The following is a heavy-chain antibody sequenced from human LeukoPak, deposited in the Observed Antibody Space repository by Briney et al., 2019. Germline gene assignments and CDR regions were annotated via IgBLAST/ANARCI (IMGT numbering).Heavy chain of an antibody. CDR1: GGSISSGGYY. D-gene: IGHD3-10*01. V-gene: IGHV4-31*03. J-gene: IGHJ5*02. Sequence: SETLSLTCTVSGGSISSGGYYWSWIRQHPGKGLEWIGYIYYSGSTYYNPSLKSRVTISVDTSKNQFSLKLSSVTAADTAVYYCARGYRSGGFDPWGQGTLVTVSS. CDR3: ARGYRSGGFDP. CDR2: IYYSGST.